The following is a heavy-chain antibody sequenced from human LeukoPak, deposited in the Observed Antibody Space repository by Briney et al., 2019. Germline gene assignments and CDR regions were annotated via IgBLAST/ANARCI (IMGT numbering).Heavy chain of an antibody. Sequence: PSETLSLTCTVPGGSISSYNWSWIRQPPGKGLEWIWYIYYSGSTNYNPSLKSRVTISVDTSKNQFSLKLSSVTAADTAVYHCARAGQYYYILTGSICYYYCIDVWGNGTTVTVSS. CDR3: ARAGQYYYILTGSICYYYCIDV. D-gene: IGHD3-9*01. J-gene: IGHJ6*04. CDR1: GGSISSYN. V-gene: IGHV4-59*01. CDR2: IYYSGST.